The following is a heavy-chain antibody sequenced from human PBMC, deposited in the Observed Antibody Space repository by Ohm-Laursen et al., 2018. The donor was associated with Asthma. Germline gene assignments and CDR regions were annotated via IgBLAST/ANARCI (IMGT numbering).Heavy chain of an antibody. V-gene: IGHV3-30-3*01. CDR2: GGSYYDGGLK. CDR3: ARDVMDWYSPALDF. Sequence: SLGLSCAASGFTFRSYAMHWVRQAPGKGLEWVAVGGSYYDGGLKYYADSVNGRFTISRDDFKSTLYLQMNSLRADDTALYYCARDVMDWYSPALDFWGQGSLVTVSS. D-gene: IGHD3/OR15-3a*01. J-gene: IGHJ4*02. CDR1: GFTFRSYA.